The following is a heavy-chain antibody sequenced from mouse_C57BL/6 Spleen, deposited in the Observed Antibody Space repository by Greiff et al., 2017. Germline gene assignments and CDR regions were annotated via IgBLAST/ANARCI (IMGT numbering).Heavy chain of an antibody. CDR1: GYTFTSYW. Sequence: QVQLQQSGAELVRPGSSVKLSCKASGYTFTSYWMDWVKQRPGQGLEWIGNIYPSDSETHYNQKFKDKATLTVDKSSSTAYMQLSSLTSEDSAVYYCARSGDSSGYVFFAYWGQGTLVTVSA. D-gene: IGHD3-2*02. CDR2: IYPSDSET. V-gene: IGHV1-61*01. CDR3: ARSGDSSGYVFFAY. J-gene: IGHJ3*01.